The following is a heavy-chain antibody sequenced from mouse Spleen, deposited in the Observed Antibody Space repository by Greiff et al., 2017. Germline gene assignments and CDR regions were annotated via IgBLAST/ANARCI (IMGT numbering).Heavy chain of an antibody. CDR3: ARRGQLGPRVYFDY. J-gene: IGHJ2*01. Sequence: EVQLQQSGPELVKPGASVKISCKASGYSFTDYNMNWVKQSNGKSLEWIGVINPNYGPTSYNQKFKGKATLTVDQSSSTAYMQLNSLTSEDSAVYYCARRGQLGPRVYFDYWGQGTTRTVSA. V-gene: IGHV1-39*01. CDR1: GYSFTDYN. CDR2: INPNYGPT. D-gene: IGHD3-2*01.